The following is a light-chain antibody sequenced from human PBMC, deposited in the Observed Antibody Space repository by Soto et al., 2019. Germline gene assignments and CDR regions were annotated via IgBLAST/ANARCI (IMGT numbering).Light chain of an antibody. CDR2: GAS. V-gene: IGKV3-15*01. CDR3: QQYNNWPPWT. Sequence: EIVMTQSPATLSVSPGERATLSCRASRTVGNNLAWYQQKPGQPPRILIYGASTRATGVPGRFSGSGSGTDFTLTISSLRSEDFAVYFCQQYNNWPPWTFGQGTKVEIK. CDR1: RTVGNN. J-gene: IGKJ1*01.